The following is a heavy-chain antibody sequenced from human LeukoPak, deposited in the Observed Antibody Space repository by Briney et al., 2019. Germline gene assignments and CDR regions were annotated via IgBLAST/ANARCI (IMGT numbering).Heavy chain of an antibody. J-gene: IGHJ4*02. Sequence: GGSLRLSCAAAGFCFSSSWMHWVRQAPGKGLVWVSRMNSDGSIITYADSVKGRFTTTRDNAKSTLFLQMNSLRADDTGVYFCARDAHSSSWTWGQGTLVTVSS. CDR3: ARDAHSSSWT. D-gene: IGHD6-13*01. V-gene: IGHV3-74*03. CDR2: MNSDGSII. CDR1: GFCFSSSW.